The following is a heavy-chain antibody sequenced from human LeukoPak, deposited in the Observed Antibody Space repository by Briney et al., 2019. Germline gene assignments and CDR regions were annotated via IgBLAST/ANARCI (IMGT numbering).Heavy chain of an antibody. D-gene: IGHD3-10*01. Sequence: GGSLRLSCAASGFTFNTYSMNWVRQAPGKGLEWVSYISGSSTTIFYADSVKGRFTISRDNAKKSLYLQMNSLRAEDTAVYYCARDYGGGFDPWGQGTLVTVSS. CDR1: GFTFNTYS. CDR3: ARDYGGGFDP. V-gene: IGHV3-48*01. J-gene: IGHJ5*02. CDR2: ISGSSTTI.